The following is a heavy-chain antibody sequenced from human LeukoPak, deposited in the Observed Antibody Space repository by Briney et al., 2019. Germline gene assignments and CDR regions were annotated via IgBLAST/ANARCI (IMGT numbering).Heavy chain of an antibody. J-gene: IGHJ4*02. CDR3: AKDRRIQLWLGFDY. CDR2: ISGSGGTT. D-gene: IGHD5-18*01. V-gene: IGHV3-23*01. Sequence: GGSLRLSCAASGFTFSSYAMSWVRQAPGKGLKWVSSISGSGGTTYYADSVKGRFSISRDNFKNTLYLQMNSLRAEDTAVYYCAKDRRIQLWLGFDYWGQGTLVTVSS. CDR1: GFTFSSYA.